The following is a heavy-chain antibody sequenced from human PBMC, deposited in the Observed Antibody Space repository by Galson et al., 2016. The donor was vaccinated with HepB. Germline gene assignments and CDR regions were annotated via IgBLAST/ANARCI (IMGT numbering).Heavy chain of an antibody. J-gene: IGHJ4*02. Sequence: SVKVSCKASGGTFNSYAISWVRQAPGQGLEWMGAIIAIFGTANYAQKFQGRVTITADESTSTAYMELSSLRSEDAAVYYCARAVILRGVKYFFDYWGQGTLVTVSS. D-gene: IGHD3-10*01. CDR2: IIAIFGTA. V-gene: IGHV1-69*13. CDR1: GGTFNSYA. CDR3: ARAVILRGVKYFFDY.